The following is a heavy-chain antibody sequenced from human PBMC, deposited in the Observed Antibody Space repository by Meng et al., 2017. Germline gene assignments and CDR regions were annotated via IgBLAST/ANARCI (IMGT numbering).Heavy chain of an antibody. V-gene: IGHV4-61*01. J-gene: IGHJ4*02. D-gene: IGHD3-16*01. CDR3: ARTRGDYYFDY. Sequence: QVHLAESGPGLVRPSETLSLTCTVSGDSVTVGSHYWSWIRQPPGKGLEWIGYIDYGGSTSYNPSLRSRVTISVDTSNNQFSLKLSSVTAADTAVFYCARTRGDYYFDYWGQGALVTVSS. CDR2: IDYGGST. CDR1: GDSVTVGSHY.